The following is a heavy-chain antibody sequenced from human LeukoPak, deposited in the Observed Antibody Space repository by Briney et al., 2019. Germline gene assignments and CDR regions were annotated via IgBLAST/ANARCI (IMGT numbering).Heavy chain of an antibody. D-gene: IGHD3/OR15-3a*01. J-gene: IGHJ4*02. V-gene: IGHV4-34*01. CDR3: AREMISDRGGYDS. CDR2: IDHSGYT. CDR1: SGSFSNYL. Sequence: SETLSLTCAVYSGSFSNYLWNWIRQPPGKGLEWIGEIDHSGYTNYNPSLKSRVTMSVDMSKNQFSLTLNSVTAADTAICYCAREMISDRGGYDSWGQGTLVTVSS.